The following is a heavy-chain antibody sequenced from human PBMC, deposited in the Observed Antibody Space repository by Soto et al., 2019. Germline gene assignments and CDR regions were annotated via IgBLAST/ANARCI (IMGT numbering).Heavy chain of an antibody. CDR2: ISSSGSII. J-gene: IGHJ4*02. D-gene: IGHD3-3*01. V-gene: IGHV3-48*03. Sequence: PGGSMRLSCAASGFTFSSYEMNWVRQAPGKGLEWVSYISSSGSIIYQADSVKGRFTVSRDNAKNSLYLQMNSLRAEDTAVYYCARGSITIFGVVLYWGQGTLVTVSA. CDR1: GFTFSSYE. CDR3: ARGSITIFGVVLY.